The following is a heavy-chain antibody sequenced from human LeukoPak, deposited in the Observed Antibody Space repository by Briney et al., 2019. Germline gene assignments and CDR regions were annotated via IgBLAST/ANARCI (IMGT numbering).Heavy chain of an antibody. V-gene: IGHV3-23*01. J-gene: IGHJ4*02. CDR3: ASLYSSSSADADFDY. Sequence: GGSLRLSCAASGFTFSSYAMSWVRQAPGKGLEWVSAISGSGGSTYYADPVKGRFTISRDNSKNTLYLQMNSLRAEDTAVYYCASLYSSSSADADFDYWGQGTLVTVSS. CDR2: ISGSGGST. D-gene: IGHD6-6*01. CDR1: GFTFSSYA.